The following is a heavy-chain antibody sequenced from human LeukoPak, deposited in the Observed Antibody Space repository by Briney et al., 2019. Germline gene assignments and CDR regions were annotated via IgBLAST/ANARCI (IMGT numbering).Heavy chain of an antibody. CDR1: GLAASSNY. D-gene: IGHD3-9*01. V-gene: IGHV3-53*04. Sequence: GGSLRLSCAASGLAASSNYMGCVRRAPGKGLEWVSVIYSGGSTYNADSVKGRLTISRHNSKNTLYLQMNSLRAEDTAVYYCARDWTKRFYDIRLDYWGQGTLVTVSS. J-gene: IGHJ4*02. CDR2: IYSGGST. CDR3: ARDWTKRFYDIRLDY.